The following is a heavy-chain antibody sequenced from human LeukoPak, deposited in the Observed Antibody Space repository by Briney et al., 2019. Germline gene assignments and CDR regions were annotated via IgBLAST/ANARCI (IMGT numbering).Heavy chain of an antibody. J-gene: IGHJ6*02. Sequence: GGSLRLSCAASGFTFDDYGMSWVRQAPGKGLEWVAVISYDGSNKYYADSVKGRFTISRDNSKNTLYLQMNGLRAEDTAVYYCARDQGGSPTSYYYYGMDVWGQGTTVTVSS. CDR3: ARDQGGSPTSYYYYGMDV. D-gene: IGHD1-26*01. CDR1: GFTFDDYG. V-gene: IGHV3-30*03. CDR2: ISYDGSNK.